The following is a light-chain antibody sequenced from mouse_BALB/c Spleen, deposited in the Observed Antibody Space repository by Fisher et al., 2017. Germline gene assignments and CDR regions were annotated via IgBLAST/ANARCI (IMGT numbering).Light chain of an antibody. CDR2: DTS. V-gene: IGKV4-55*01. J-gene: IGKJ4*01. Sequence: IVLTQTTAIMSASPGEKVTMTCSASSSISYMHWYQQKPGSSPRLLIYDTSNLASGVPVRFSGSGSGTSYSLTISSMEAEDAATYYCQQWSGYPFTFGSGTKLEIK. CDR1: SSISY. CDR3: QQWSGYPFT.